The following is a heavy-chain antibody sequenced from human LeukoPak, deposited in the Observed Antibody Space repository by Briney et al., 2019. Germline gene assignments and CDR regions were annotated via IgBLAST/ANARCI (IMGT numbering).Heavy chain of an antibody. D-gene: IGHD3-3*01. CDR1: GFTFSSYG. J-gene: IGHJ4*02. CDR3: ARSRAYDFWSGPTSY. CDR2: IWYDGSNK. V-gene: IGHV3-33*01. Sequence: PGRSLRLSCAASGFTFSSYGMHWVRQAPGKGLEWVAVIWYDGSNKYYADSVKGRFTISRDNSKNTLYLQMNSLRAEDTAVYYCARSRAYDFWSGPTSYWGQGTLVTVSS.